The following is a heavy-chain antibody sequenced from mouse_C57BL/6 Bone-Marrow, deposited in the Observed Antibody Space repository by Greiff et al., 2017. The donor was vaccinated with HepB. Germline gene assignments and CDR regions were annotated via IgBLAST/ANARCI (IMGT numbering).Heavy chain of an antibody. V-gene: IGHV1-50*01. CDR1: GYTFTSYW. CDR2: IDPSDSYT. J-gene: IGHJ4*01. CDR3: ARSYYYAMDY. Sequence: QVQLRQPGAELVKPGASVKLSCKASGYTFTSYWMQWVKQRPGQGLEWIGEIDPSDSYTNYNQKFKGKATLTVDTSSSTAYMQLSSLTSEDSAVYYCARSYYYAMDYWGQGTSVTVSS.